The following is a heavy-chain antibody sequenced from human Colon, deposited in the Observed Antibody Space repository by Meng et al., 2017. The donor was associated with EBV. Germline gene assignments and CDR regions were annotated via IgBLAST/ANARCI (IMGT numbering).Heavy chain of an antibody. J-gene: IGHJ4*02. CDR2: IYYSGST. Sequence: PPQGSGPALGKPSQPLSPTCTVSGGSVCSGGYYWTLILQHPGKGLEGFGHIYYSGSTLYNPSLKRRVIISIDTSKNQFSLNLRSVTAADTAVYYCARVSSGWDYFDYWGQGTLVTVSS. V-gene: IGHV4-31*03. CDR3: ARVSSGWDYFDY. CDR1: GGSVCSGGYY. D-gene: IGHD6-19*01.